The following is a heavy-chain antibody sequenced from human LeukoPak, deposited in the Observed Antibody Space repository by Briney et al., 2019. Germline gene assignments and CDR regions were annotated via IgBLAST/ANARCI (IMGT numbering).Heavy chain of an antibody. D-gene: IGHD2-15*01. CDR1: GFTFSNAW. CDR2: IKSQTDGGTT. V-gene: IGHV3-15*01. J-gene: IGHJ4*02. CDR3: TTGIQVVAATKLSDH. Sequence: PGGSLRLSCAASGFTFSNAWMSWVRQAPGKGLEWVGRIKSQTDGGTTDYAAPVKGRFTISRDDSKSTLYLQMNSLKIEDTAVYYCTTGIQVVAATKLSDHWGQGTLVTVSS.